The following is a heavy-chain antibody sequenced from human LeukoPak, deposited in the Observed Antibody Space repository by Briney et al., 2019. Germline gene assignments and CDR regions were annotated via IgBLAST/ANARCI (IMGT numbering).Heavy chain of an antibody. J-gene: IGHJ4*02. CDR3: ARGSRGYDPLDY. CDR2: ISAYNGNT. Sequence: ASVKVSCKASGYTFTSYGISWVRQAPGHGLEWMGWISAYNGNTNYAQKLQGRVTMTADTSTSTAYMELRSLRSDDTAVYYCARGSRGYDPLDYWGQGTLVTVSS. V-gene: IGHV1-18*01. D-gene: IGHD5-12*01. CDR1: GYTFTSYG.